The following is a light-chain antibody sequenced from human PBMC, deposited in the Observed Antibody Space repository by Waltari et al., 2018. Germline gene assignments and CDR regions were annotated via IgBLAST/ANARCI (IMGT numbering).Light chain of an antibody. Sequence: QSALTHPAPVSGSPGHATTISCPGTSIIVGFINLVPWYQQHPDKAPKLLVYEVIERPSGVSSRFSGSKSGNTASLTISGLQAEDEADYYCCSYAGRNIWVFGGGTKVTVL. J-gene: IGLJ3*02. CDR1: SIIVGFINL. CDR2: EVI. CDR3: CSYAGRNIWV. V-gene: IGLV2-23*02.